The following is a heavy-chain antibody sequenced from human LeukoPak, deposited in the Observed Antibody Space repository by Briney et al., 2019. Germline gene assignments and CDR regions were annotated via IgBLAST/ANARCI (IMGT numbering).Heavy chain of an antibody. CDR3: ARVDRTGDSSGDY. CDR1: GYTFTGYY. CDR2: INPNSGGT. J-gene: IGHJ4*02. V-gene: IGHV1-2*02. D-gene: IGHD3-22*01. Sequence: VASVKVSCKASGYTFTGYYMHWVRQAPGQGLEWMGWINPNSGGTNYAQKFQGRVTMTRDTSISTAYMELSRLRSDDTAVYYCARVDRTGDSSGDYWGQGTLVTVSS.